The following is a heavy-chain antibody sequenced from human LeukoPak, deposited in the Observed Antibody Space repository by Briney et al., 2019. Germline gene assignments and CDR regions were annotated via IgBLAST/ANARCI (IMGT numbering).Heavy chain of an antibody. J-gene: IGHJ4*02. CDR1: GGSISSGTYY. D-gene: IGHD2-2*01. CDR3: ARENARSVPTGVSPLDY. CDR2: IYTSGYT. Sequence: PSQTLSLSCTVSGGSISSGTYYWSWIRQPAGKGLEWVGRIYTSGYTNYNPSLKSRLTISADTSKNQFSLKLNFVTAADTAAYYCARENARSVPTGVSPLDYWGQGALVTVSS. V-gene: IGHV4-61*02.